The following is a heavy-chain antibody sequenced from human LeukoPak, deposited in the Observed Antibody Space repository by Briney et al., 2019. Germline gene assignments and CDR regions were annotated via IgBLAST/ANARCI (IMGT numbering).Heavy chain of an antibody. V-gene: IGHV3-30*02. CDR2: INYNGNNK. CDR3: ARDRDTRSYYILY. D-gene: IGHD3-10*01. CDR1: GFSFSSYD. Sequence: PGGSLRLSCAASGFSFSSYDIHWVRQAPGKGLEWVAFINYNGNNKYYADSVKGRFTISRDNSKNTVYLEMNSLRDGDTAVYYCARDRDTRSYYILYWGQGTLVTVSP. J-gene: IGHJ4*02.